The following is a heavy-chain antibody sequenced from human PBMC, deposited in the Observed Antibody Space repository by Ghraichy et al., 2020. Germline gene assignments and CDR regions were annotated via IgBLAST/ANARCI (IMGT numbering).Heavy chain of an antibody. CDR1: GFTFSSYS. CDR3: ARGDIVVVPAATDY. D-gene: IGHD2-2*01. J-gene: IGHJ4*02. CDR2: ISRSSSYI. Sequence: GGSLRLSCAASGFTFSSYSMNWVRQAPGKGLEWVSSISRSSSYIYYADSVKGRFTISRDNAKNSLYLQMNSLRAEDTAVYYCARGDIVVVPAATDYWGQGTLVTVSS. V-gene: IGHV3-21*01.